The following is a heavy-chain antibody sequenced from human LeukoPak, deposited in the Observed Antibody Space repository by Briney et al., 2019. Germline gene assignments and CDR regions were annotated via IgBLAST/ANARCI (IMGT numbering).Heavy chain of an antibody. V-gene: IGHV4-59*01. CDR3: ATQIVVGHYFDY. CDR1: GGSISSYY. CDR2: IYYSGST. Sequence: PSETLSLACTVSGGSISSYYWSWIRQPPGKGLEWIGYIYYSGSTNYNPSLKSRVTISVDTSKNQFSLKLSSVTAADTAVYYCATQIVVGHYFDYWGQGTLVTVSS. D-gene: IGHD3-22*01. J-gene: IGHJ4*02.